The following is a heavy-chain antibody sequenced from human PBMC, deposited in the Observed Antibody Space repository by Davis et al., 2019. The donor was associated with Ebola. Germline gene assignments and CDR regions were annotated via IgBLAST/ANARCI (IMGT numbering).Heavy chain of an antibody. V-gene: IGHV3-33*01. Sequence: PGGSLRLSCEVSGFNLRNYGMHWVRQTPGKGLEWVAVIWYDGSNKNYGDSVKGRFTISRDNSKNTLYLQMNSLRAEDTAVYYCASWGFGDYYYGMDVWGQGTTVTVSS. CDR2: IWYDGSNK. J-gene: IGHJ6*02. CDR3: ASWGFGDYYYGMDV. D-gene: IGHD3-10*01. CDR1: GFNLRNYG.